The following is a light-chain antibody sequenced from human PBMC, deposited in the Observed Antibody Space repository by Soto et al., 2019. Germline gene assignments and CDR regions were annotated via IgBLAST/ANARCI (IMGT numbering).Light chain of an antibody. CDR1: NSKIGSNT. CDR3: AAWDDSLNGRV. V-gene: IGLV1-44*01. CDR2: YDN. Sequence: QSVLTQPPSASGTPGRRVTISCSGSNSKIGSNTVNWYQQLPGTAPKLLIYYDNLRPSGVPDRISGSKSGTSASLAISGLQSDDEADYYCAAWDDSLNGRVFGTGTKVTVL. J-gene: IGLJ1*01.